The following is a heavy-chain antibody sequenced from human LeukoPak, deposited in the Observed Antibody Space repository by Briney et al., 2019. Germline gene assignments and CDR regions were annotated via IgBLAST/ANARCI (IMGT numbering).Heavy chain of an antibody. V-gene: IGHV3-23*01. J-gene: IGHJ4*02. CDR1: GFTFSSYA. CDR2: INGGGVNT. Sequence: GGSLRLSCAASGFTFSSYAMSWVRQAPGKGLEWVSTINGGGVNTHYADSVGGRFTISRDNSKDTLFLQMNSLRDEDTAVYYCAKDLYSNYGPADYWGQGNLVTVSS. CDR3: AKDLYSNYGPADY. D-gene: IGHD4-11*01.